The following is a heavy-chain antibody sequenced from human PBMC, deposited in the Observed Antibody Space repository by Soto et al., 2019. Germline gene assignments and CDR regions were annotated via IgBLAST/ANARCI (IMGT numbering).Heavy chain of an antibody. D-gene: IGHD6-19*01. CDR1: GVSISSGGYY. J-gene: IGHJ4*02. CDR2: MYYSGST. Sequence: QVQLQESGPGLVKPSQTLSLTRTVSGVSISSGGYYWSWIRQHPGKGLEWIGYMYYSGSTYYNPSLKSRGIISGDTSKNQFSLKVSFVTAADTALYYCARLRVSRGCADFWGQGTLVTVSS. CDR3: ARLRVSRGCADF. V-gene: IGHV4-31*03.